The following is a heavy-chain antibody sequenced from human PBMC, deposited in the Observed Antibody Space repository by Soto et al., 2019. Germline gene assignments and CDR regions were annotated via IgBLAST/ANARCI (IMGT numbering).Heavy chain of an antibody. CDR1: GHPFLAFY. CDR3: ARIPDYYDTGRTDYF. Sequence: QVQLVQSGAEVRKPGASVRVSCSPSGHPFLAFYVHWVRQAPGKGLEWLGWINHNTGATNYAQKFEGRVTVTRDMSINTAYMELTRLTSDDTAVYDCARIPDYYDTGRTDYFWGQGTMVTFSS. D-gene: IGHD3-22*01. J-gene: IGHJ4*02. V-gene: IGHV1-2*02. CDR2: INHNTGAT.